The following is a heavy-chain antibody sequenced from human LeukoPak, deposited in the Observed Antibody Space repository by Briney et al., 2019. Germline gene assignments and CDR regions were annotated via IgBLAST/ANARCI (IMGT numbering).Heavy chain of an antibody. CDR3: ARLAGYYGSGRTDP. D-gene: IGHD3-10*01. Sequence: SETLSLNCTVSGGSISSYYWSWIRQPAGKGLEWIGRIYTSGSTTYNPSLKSRVTISVDTSKNQFSLKLSSVTAADTAVYYCARLAGYYGSGRTDPWGQGTLVTVSS. CDR2: IYTSGST. J-gene: IGHJ5*02. CDR1: GGSISSYY. V-gene: IGHV4-4*07.